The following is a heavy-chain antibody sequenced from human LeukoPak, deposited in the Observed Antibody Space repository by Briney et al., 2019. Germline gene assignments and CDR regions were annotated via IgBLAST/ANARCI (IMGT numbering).Heavy chain of an antibody. CDR2: IIPIFGTA. V-gene: IGHV1-69*05. D-gene: IGHD6-25*01. Sequence: ASVKVSCKAFGGTFSSYAISWVRQAPGQGLEWMGGIIPIFGTANYAQKFQGRVTITTDESTSTAYMELSSLRSEDTAVYYCAITREAAAPAYYFDYWGQGTLVTVSS. J-gene: IGHJ4*02. CDR3: AITREAAAPAYYFDY. CDR1: GGTFSSYA.